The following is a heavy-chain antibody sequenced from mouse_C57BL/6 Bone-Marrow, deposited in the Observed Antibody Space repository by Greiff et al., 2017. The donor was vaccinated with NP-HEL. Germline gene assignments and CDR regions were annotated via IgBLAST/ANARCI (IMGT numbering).Heavy chain of an antibody. CDR1: GFTFSDYY. CDR3: ARGGYAMDY. J-gene: IGHJ4*01. Sequence: EVKVVESEGGLVQPGSSMKLSCTASGFTFSDYYMAWVRQGPEKGLEWVANINYDGSSTYYLDSLKSRFIISRDNAKNILYLQMSSLKSEDTATYDCARGGYAMDYWGQGTSVTVSS. CDR2: INYDGSST. V-gene: IGHV5-16*01.